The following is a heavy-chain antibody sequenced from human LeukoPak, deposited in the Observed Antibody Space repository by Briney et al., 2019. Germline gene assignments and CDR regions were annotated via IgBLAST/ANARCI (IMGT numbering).Heavy chain of an antibody. D-gene: IGHD6-19*01. CDR2: ISWNSGTI. CDR3: ARAYKDRSLAGKKEFFQH. CDR1: GFTFDNYA. J-gene: IGHJ1*01. V-gene: IGHV3-9*01. Sequence: PGGSLRLSCAASGFTFDNYAMNWVRHVPGKGLEWISLISWNSGTIGYADSVKGRFTISRDNANNFLCLQMSSLRAEDTALYYCARAYKDRSLAGKKEFFQHWGQGTLVTVSS.